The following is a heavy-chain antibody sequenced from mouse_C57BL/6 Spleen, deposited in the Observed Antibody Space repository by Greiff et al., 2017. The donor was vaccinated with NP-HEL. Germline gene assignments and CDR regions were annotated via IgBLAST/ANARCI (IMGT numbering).Heavy chain of an antibody. D-gene: IGHD3-2*02. CDR1: GYTFTSYG. J-gene: IGHJ3*01. V-gene: IGHV1-81*01. Sequence: QVQLQQSGAELARPGASVKLSCKASGYTFTSYGISWVKQRTGQGLEWIGEIYPRSGNTYYNEKFKGKATLTADKSSSTAYMELRSLTAEDAAVYFCARWGAQASFAYWGQGTLVTVSA. CDR2: IYPRSGNT. CDR3: ARWGAQASFAY.